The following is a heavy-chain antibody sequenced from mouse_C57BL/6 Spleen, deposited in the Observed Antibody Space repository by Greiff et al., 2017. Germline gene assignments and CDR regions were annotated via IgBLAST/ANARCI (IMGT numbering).Heavy chain of an antibody. J-gene: IGHJ4*01. CDR1: GYTFTSYW. D-gene: IGHD3-2*02. Sequence: QLQQPGAELVMPGASVKLSCKASGYTFTSYWMHWVKQRPGQGLEWIGEIDPSDSYTNYNQKFKGKSTLTVDKSSSTAYMQLSSLTSEDSAVYYCARTLRGMDYWGQGTSVTVSS. CDR2: IDPSDSYT. V-gene: IGHV1-69*01. CDR3: ARTLRGMDY.